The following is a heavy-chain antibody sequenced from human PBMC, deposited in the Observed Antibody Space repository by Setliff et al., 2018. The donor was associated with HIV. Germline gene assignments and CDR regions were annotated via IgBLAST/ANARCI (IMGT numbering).Heavy chain of an antibody. Sequence: PSETLSLTCTVSGGSFIGSSFQSTWIRQTPGKGLEWIADIAYSGSTYYNPSLKSRVTISVDTSKNQFSLKLSSVTAADTAVYYCARASTRIGYDSSGYPFDYWGQGTLVTVSS. CDR2: IAYSGST. CDR3: ARASTRIGYDSSGYPFDY. CDR1: GGSFIGSSFQ. J-gene: IGHJ4*02. D-gene: IGHD3-22*01. V-gene: IGHV4-39*07.